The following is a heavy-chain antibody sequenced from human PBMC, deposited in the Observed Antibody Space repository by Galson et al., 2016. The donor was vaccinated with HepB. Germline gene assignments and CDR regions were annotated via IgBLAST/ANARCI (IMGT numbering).Heavy chain of an antibody. CDR3: ARGADSGYDLGDY. V-gene: IGHV1-46*01. D-gene: IGHD5-12*01. CDR1: GYTFTNYY. CDR2: INPTDVIT. Sequence: SCKASGYTFTNYYIHWVRQAPGQGLEWMGIINPTDVITPYAQKFQGRVTMTRDTSTSTVYMELSSLRSADTAVYYCARGADSGYDLGDYWGQGTLDTVSS. J-gene: IGHJ4*02.